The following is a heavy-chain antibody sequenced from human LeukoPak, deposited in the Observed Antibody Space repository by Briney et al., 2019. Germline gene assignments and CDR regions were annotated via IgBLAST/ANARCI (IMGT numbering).Heavy chain of an antibody. CDR3: ARLRITIFGVVIIPKGYFDY. CDR1: GYTFTSYG. J-gene: IGHJ4*02. D-gene: IGHD3-3*01. Sequence: ASVKVSCKASGYTFTSYGISWVRRAPGQGLEWMGWISAYSGNTNYAQKLQGRVTMTTDTSTSTAYMELRSLRSDDTAVYYCARLRITIFGVVIIPKGYFDYWGQGTLVTVSS. V-gene: IGHV1-18*01. CDR2: ISAYSGNT.